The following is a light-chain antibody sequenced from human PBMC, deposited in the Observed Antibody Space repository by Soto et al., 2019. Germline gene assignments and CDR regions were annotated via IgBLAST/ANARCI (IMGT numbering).Light chain of an antibody. V-gene: IGKV1-5*01. Sequence: DIQMTQSPSMLSASVGDIVTMACRASQSIRRWLSWYQQKPGKAPKLLTFDAFTLESGVPSRFSGRGSETEFTLTISSLQPDDFATYYCQQYNSYSPATFGQGTKVDIK. CDR3: QQYNSYSPAT. CDR2: DAF. CDR1: QSIRRW. J-gene: IGKJ1*01.